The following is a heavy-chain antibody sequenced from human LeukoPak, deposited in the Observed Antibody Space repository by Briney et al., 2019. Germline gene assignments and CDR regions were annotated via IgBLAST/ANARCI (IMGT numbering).Heavy chain of an antibody. V-gene: IGHV3-21*01. CDR1: GFTFSSPV. Sequence: GGSLRLSCAASGFTFSSPVMNWVRQAPGKGLEWVSSISGGSASKFYADSVKGRFTISRDNAKNSLYLQMNSLRAEDTAVYYCAKYQTGTWTSYDSSDIWGQGTLVTVSS. CDR3: AKYQTGTWTSYDSSDI. D-gene: IGHD1-7*01. J-gene: IGHJ3*02. CDR2: ISGGSASK.